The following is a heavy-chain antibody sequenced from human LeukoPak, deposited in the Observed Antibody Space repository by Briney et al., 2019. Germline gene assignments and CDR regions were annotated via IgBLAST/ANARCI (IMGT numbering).Heavy chain of an antibody. J-gene: IGHJ4*02. CDR3: AKELRCSSTSCYDY. Sequence: GGSLRLSCAASGFTFSSYGMHWVRQAPGKGLEWVALIRYDGSNKYYADSVKGRFTISRDNSKNTLYLQMNSLRAEDTAVYYCAKELRCSSTSCYDYWGQGTLVTVSS. CDR2: IRYDGSNK. CDR1: GFTFSSYG. V-gene: IGHV3-30*02. D-gene: IGHD2-2*01.